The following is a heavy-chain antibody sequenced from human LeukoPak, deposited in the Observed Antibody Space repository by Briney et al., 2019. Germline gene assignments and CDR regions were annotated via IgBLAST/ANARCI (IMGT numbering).Heavy chain of an antibody. J-gene: IGHJ6*02. D-gene: IGHD4-17*01. CDR3: ARTDYALYYGMDV. V-gene: IGHV4-59*01. CDR2: IYYSGST. Sequence: SETLSLTCTVSGGSISSYYWSWTRQPPGKGLEWIGYIYYSGSTNYNPSLKSRVTISVDTSKNQFSLKLSSVTAADTAVYYCARTDYALYYGMDVWGQGTTVTVSS. CDR1: GGSISSYY.